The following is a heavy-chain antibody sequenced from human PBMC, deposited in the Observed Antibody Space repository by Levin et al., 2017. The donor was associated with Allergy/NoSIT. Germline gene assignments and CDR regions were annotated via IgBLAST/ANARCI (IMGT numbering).Heavy chain of an antibody. J-gene: IGHJ6*02. CDR1: GFTFDDFV. Sequence: SLKISCAGAGFTFDDFVMHWVRQAPGKGLEWVSGISWNSDNIAYADSVKGRFTISRDNAKNSLYLQMNSLTTEDTAMYYCAKDNLRVAAAGVYGIDVWGQGTTVIVSS. CDR3: AKDNLRVAAAGVYGIDV. D-gene: IGHD6-13*01. CDR2: ISWNSDNI. V-gene: IGHV3-9*01.